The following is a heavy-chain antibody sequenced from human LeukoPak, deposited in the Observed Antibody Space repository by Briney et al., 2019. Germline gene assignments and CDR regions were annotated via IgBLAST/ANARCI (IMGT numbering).Heavy chain of an antibody. Sequence: ASVKVSCKASGYTFTGYYMHWVRQAPGQGLEWMGWINPNSGGTNYAQKFQGRVTMTRDTSISTAYVELSRLRSDDTAVYYCARDVVVAATPYYFDYWGQGTLVTVSS. D-gene: IGHD2-15*01. J-gene: IGHJ4*02. CDR2: INPNSGGT. CDR1: GYTFTGYY. V-gene: IGHV1-2*02. CDR3: ARDVVVAATPYYFDY.